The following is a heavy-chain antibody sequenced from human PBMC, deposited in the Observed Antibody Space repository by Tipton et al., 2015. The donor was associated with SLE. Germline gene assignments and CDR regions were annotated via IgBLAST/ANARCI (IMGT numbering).Heavy chain of an antibody. CDR1: GVSISSHY. D-gene: IGHD5-12*01. V-gene: IGHV4-59*11. J-gene: IGHJ4*02. Sequence: TLSLTCTVSGVSISSHYWGWIRQPPGKGLEWIGTTHYSGSTFRTPSLKSRVTISLDTSKNQLSLKLSSVTAADTAVYFCARVSQGHSGYEWAGFFDSWGQGSLVTVSS. CDR3: ARVSQGHSGYEWAGFFDS. CDR2: THYSGST.